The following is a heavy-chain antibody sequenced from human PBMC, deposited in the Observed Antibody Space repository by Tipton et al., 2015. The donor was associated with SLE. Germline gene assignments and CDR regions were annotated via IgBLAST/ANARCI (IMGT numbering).Heavy chain of an antibody. CDR2: IYSGDDT. Sequence: SLRLSCAVSGFTVTGSFMSWVRQTPGKGLEWISVIYSGDDTDYADSVKGRFTISRDKSKNTLYLQMSSLKPEDTAVYYCTRHSESSFDYWGQGTLVTVSS. CDR3: TRHSESSFDY. V-gene: IGHV3-66*02. J-gene: IGHJ4*02. CDR1: GFTVTGSF. D-gene: IGHD1-14*01.